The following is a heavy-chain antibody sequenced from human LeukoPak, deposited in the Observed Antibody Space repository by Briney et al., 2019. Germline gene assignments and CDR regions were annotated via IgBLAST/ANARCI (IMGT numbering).Heavy chain of an antibody. Sequence: SVEVSCKASGGTFISYAISWVRQAPGQGLEWMGEIIPIFGTANYAQKFQGRVTITADESTSTAYMELSSLRSEDTAVYYCARFVDYGDYNFDYWGQGTLVTVSS. D-gene: IGHD4-17*01. J-gene: IGHJ4*02. CDR3: ARFVDYGDYNFDY. CDR1: GGTFISYA. CDR2: IIPIFGTA. V-gene: IGHV1-69*13.